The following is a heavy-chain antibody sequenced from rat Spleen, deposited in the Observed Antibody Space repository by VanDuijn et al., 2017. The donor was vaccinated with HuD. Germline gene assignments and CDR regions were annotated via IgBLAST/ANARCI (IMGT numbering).Heavy chain of an antibody. V-gene: IGHV5S10*01. CDR2: ISYDGSST. CDR1: GFTLSDHY. D-gene: IGHD1-12*01. CDR3: TRRADYRYFDY. Sequence: EVQLVESGGGLVQPGRSLKLSCAASGFTLSDHYMAWVRQAPTKGLEWVATISYDGSSTYYRDSVRGRFTISRDNAKNTLYLQMNSLRSEDTATYYCTRRADYRYFDYWGQGVMVTVSS. J-gene: IGHJ2*01.